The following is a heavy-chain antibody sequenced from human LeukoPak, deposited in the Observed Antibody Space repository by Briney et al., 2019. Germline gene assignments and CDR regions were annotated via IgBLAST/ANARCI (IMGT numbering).Heavy chain of an antibody. V-gene: IGHV4-34*01. CDR1: GGSFSGYY. CDR3: ARGYSYGHYYYYGMDV. D-gene: IGHD5-18*01. J-gene: IGHJ6*02. CDR2: INHSGST. Sequence: KPSETLSLTCAVYGGSFSGYYWSWIRQPPGKGLEWIGEINHSGSTNYNPSLKSRVTISVDTSKNQFSLKLSSVTAADTAVYYCARGYSYGHYYYYGMDVWGQGTTVIVSS.